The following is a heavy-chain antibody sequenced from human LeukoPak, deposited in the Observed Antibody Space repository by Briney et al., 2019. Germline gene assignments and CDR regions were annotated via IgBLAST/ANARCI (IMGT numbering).Heavy chain of an antibody. V-gene: IGHV3-23*01. Sequence: GGSLRLSCAASGFTFSNYAMSWVRQAPGKGLEWVSAITNSGDNTYYADSVKGRFTISRDNSKNTLYLQMNSLRAEDTAVYYCARDSGVIWFGELLYYWGQGTLVTVSS. CDR1: GFTFSNYA. CDR3: ARDSGVIWFGELLYY. D-gene: IGHD3-10*01. J-gene: IGHJ4*02. CDR2: ITNSGDNT.